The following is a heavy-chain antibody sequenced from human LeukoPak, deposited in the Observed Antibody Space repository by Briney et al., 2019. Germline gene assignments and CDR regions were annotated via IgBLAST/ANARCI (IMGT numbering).Heavy chain of an antibody. V-gene: IGHV3-15*01. J-gene: IGHJ4*02. D-gene: IGHD5-18*01. CDR1: GFTFNNAW. CDR3: AKDQYDTAMVNFDY. CDR2: IKSKTDNGTI. Sequence: PGGSLRLSCAASGFTFNNAWMSWVRQAPGKGLDWVGRIKSKTDNGTIDYAAPVKGRFTISRDNSKNTLYLQMNSLRAEDTAVYYCAKDQYDTAMVNFDYWGQGTLVTVSS.